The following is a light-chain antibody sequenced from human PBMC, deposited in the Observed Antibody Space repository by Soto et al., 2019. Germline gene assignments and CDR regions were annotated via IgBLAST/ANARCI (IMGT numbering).Light chain of an antibody. CDR3: AAWAASPSDCV. Sequence: QSVLTQPPASSWTAGQVVSISCSGGDSNIGINSVYWYQHLPRMAPKLLIYYNNQRPSGVPDRFSGSRSGTSASLAIFGLRSEDEAVSYCAAWAASPSDCVLGNGTKVHVL. CDR1: DSNIGINS. J-gene: IGLJ1*01. CDR2: YNN. V-gene: IGLV1-47*02.